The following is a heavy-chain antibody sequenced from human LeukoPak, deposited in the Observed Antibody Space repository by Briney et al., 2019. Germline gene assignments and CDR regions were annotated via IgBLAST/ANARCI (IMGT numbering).Heavy chain of an antibody. V-gene: IGHV3-53*01. CDR2: IYSGGST. J-gene: IGHJ4*02. D-gene: IGHD3-22*01. CDR3: TTSITYYYDSSGYYGGLYYFDY. Sequence: GGSLRLSCAASGFTVSSNYMSWVRQAPGKGLEWVSVIYSGGSTYYADSVKGRFTISRDDSENTLYLQMNSLKTEDTAVYYCTTSITYYYDSSGYYGGLYYFDYWGQGTLVTVSS. CDR1: GFTVSSNY.